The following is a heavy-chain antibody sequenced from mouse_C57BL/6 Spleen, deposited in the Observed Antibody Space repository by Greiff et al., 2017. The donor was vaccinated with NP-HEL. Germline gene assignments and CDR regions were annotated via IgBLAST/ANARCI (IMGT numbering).Heavy chain of an antibody. CDR2: ISDGGSYT. D-gene: IGHD1-1*01. CDR3: ARDGGHYGSSLLFAY. Sequence: EVKLMESGGGLVKPGGSLKLSCAASGFTFSSYAMSWVRQTPEKRLEWVATISDGGSYTYYPDNVKGRFTIASDNAKNNLYLQMSHLKSEDTAMYYCARDGGHYGSSLLFAYWGQGTLVTVSA. J-gene: IGHJ3*01. V-gene: IGHV5-4*01. CDR1: GFTFSSYA.